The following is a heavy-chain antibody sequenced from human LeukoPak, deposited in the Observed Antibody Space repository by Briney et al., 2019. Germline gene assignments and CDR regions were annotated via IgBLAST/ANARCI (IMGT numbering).Heavy chain of an antibody. V-gene: IGHV3-23*01. D-gene: IGHD3-22*01. J-gene: IGHJ4*02. Sequence: PPGGSLRLSCAASGFTFSSYAMSWVRQAPGKGLEWVSAISGSGGSTYYADSVKGRFTISRDNSKNTLYLQMNSLRAEDTAVYYCAKDHNDSSGYSILVYWGQGTLVTVSS. CDR3: AKDHNDSSGYSILVY. CDR1: GFTFSSYA. CDR2: ISGSGGST.